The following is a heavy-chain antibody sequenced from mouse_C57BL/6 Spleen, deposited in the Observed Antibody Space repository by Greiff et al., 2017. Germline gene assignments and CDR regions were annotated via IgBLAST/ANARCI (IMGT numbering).Heavy chain of an antibody. CDR2: IYPGDGDT. CDR1: GYAFSSSW. CDR3: AREATTVVPGYYFDY. Sequence: VQLQESGPELVKPGASVKISCKASGYAFSSSWMNWVKPRPGKGLEWIGRIYPGDGDTNYNGKFKGKATLTADKSSSTAYMQLSSLTSEDSAVYFCAREATTVVPGYYFDYWGQGTTLTVSS. D-gene: IGHD1-1*01. V-gene: IGHV1-82*01. J-gene: IGHJ2*01.